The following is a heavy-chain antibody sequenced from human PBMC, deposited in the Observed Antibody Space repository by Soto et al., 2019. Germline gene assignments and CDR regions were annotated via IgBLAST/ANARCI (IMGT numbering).Heavy chain of an antibody. V-gene: IGHV4-34*01. Sequence: QVQLQQWGAGLLKPSETLSLTCAVYGGSFSGYYWSWNRQPPGKGLEWIGEINHSGSTNYNPSLKSRVTISVDTSKNQFSLKLSSVTAADTAVYYCARGQMTTVLGWFDPWGQGTLVTVSS. CDR2: INHSGST. CDR1: GGSFSGYY. D-gene: IGHD4-17*01. CDR3: ARGQMTTVLGWFDP. J-gene: IGHJ5*02.